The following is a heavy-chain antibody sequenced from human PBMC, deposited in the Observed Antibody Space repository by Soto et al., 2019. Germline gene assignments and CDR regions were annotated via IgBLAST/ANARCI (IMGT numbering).Heavy chain of an antibody. D-gene: IGHD3-10*01. J-gene: IGHJ4*02. CDR2: VDPNSGGT. CDR1: GYTFTVYF. CDR3: ARASTYGESDY. Sequence: QVHLVQSGAEVKKPGASVKVSCKASGYTFTVYFVHWVRQAPGQGLEWMGWVDPNSGGTNYSQKFQGRVTMTRDTYISTAYMELSRLRSDDTAVYFCARASTYGESDYWGQGTLVTVSS. V-gene: IGHV1-2*02.